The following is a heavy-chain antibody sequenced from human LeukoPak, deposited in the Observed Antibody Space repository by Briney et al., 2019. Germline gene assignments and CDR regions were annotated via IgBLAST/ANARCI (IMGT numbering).Heavy chain of an antibody. CDR1: GGSISSYY. J-gene: IGHJ4*02. CDR2: IYYSGST. V-gene: IGHV4-59*08. Sequence: SETLSLTFTVSGGSISSYYWSLIRQPPGKGPEWIGYIYYSGSTNYNPSLKSRVTISVDTSKNQFSLKLSSVTAADTAVYYCTAGAYDSSGIDYWGQGTLVTVSS. CDR3: TAGAYDSSGIDY. D-gene: IGHD3-22*01.